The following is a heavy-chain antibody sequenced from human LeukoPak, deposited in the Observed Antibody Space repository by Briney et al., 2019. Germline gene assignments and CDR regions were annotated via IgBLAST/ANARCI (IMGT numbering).Heavy chain of an antibody. CDR2: IIPSFGTA. CDR3: ARDWGYCSGCSCYSPFDY. J-gene: IGHJ4*02. V-gene: IGHV1-69*06. Sequence: GASVKVTCKASAGTFSSYAISWVRQAPGQGLEWMGRIIPSFGTANYAQKFQGRVTITADKSTSTAYMELSSLRSEDTAVYYCARDWGYCSGCSCYSPFDYWGPGTLVTVSS. D-gene: IGHD2-15*01. CDR1: AGTFSSYA.